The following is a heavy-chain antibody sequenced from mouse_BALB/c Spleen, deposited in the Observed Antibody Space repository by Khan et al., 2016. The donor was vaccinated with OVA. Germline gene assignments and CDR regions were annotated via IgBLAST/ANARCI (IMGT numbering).Heavy chain of an antibody. D-gene: IGHD2-10*01. CDR1: GFSLTGYG. CDR2: IWGDGST. V-gene: IGHV2-6-7*01. Sequence: VKLEESGPGLVAPSQSLSITCTVSGFSLTGYGVNWVRQPPGKGLEWLGMIWGDGSTDYNSGIKSRLSITKDNSKSQVFLKMNSLQTDETARYYCARAYYANYREAMDYWGQGNSVTVSS. J-gene: IGHJ4*01. CDR3: ARAYYANYREAMDY.